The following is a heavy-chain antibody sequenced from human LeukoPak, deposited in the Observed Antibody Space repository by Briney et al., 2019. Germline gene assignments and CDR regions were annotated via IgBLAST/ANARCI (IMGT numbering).Heavy chain of an antibody. CDR3: ARVWRMGSSSWYLNGPPNWFDP. D-gene: IGHD6-13*01. Sequence: PSETLSLTCAVYGGSFSGYYRSWIRQPPGKGLEWIGEINHSGSTNYNPSLKSRVTISVDTSKNQFSLKLSSVTAADTAVYYCARVWRMGSSSWYLNGPPNWFDPWGQGTLVTVSS. CDR2: INHSGST. V-gene: IGHV4-34*01. J-gene: IGHJ5*02. CDR1: GGSFSGYY.